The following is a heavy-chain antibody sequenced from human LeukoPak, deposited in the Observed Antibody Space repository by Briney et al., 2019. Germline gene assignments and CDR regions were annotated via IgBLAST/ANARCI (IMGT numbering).Heavy chain of an antibody. J-gene: IGHJ4*02. V-gene: IGHV1-69*05. Sequence: SVKVSCKASGGTFSSYAISWVRQAPGQGLEWMGGIFPIFGTANYAQKFQGRVTITTDESTSTAYMELSSLRSEDTAVYYCARSPFTLDSSGYVRDYWGQGTLVTVSS. CDR3: ARSPFTLDSSGYVRDY. CDR2: IFPIFGTA. CDR1: GGTFSSYA. D-gene: IGHD3-22*01.